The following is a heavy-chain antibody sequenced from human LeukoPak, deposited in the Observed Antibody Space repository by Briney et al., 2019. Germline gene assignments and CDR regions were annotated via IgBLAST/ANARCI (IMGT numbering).Heavy chain of an antibody. Sequence: ASVKVSCKASGYTFTSYAMHWVRPATGQRLEWMGWIKAGNGNTKYSQKFQGRVTITRDTSASTAYMELSSLRSEDTAVYYCARELTVRAVTTNYWGQGTLVTVSS. J-gene: IGHJ4*02. CDR1: GYTFTSYA. CDR2: IKAGNGNT. V-gene: IGHV1-3*01. D-gene: IGHD4-17*01. CDR3: ARELTVRAVTTNY.